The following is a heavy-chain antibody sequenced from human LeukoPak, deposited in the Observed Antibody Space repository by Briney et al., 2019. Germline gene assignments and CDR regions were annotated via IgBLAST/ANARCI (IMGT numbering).Heavy chain of an antibody. V-gene: IGHV3-23*01. CDR2: INGGGGST. D-gene: IGHD2-21*02. CDR3: ARDFFYCGGDCYDDY. CDR1: GFTFSSYA. J-gene: IGHJ4*02. Sequence: GGSLRLSCAASGFTFSSYAMNWVRQAPGKGLEWVSAINGGGGSTYYADSVKGRFTTSRDNSKNSLYLQMNSLRAEDTAVYYCARDFFYCGGDCYDDYWGQGTLVTVSS.